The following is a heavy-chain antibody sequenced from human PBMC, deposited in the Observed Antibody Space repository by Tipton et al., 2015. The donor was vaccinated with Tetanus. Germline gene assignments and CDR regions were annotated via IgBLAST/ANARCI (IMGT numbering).Heavy chain of an antibody. J-gene: IGHJ5*02. V-gene: IGHV1-3*01. CDR2: INAGNGNT. CDR3: ARGVTGTTAWFDP. D-gene: IGHD1-7*01. Sequence: QLVQSGAEVKKPGASVKVSCKASGYTFTSYAIHWVRQAPGQRLEWMGWINAGNGNTKYSQKFQGRVTITSDTSASTGYMELSSLRSEDTAVYYCARGVTGTTAWFDPWGPGTLVIVSS. CDR1: GYTFTSYA.